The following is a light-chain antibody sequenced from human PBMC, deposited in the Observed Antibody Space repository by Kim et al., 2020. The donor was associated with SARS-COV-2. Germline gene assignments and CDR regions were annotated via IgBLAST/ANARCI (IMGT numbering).Light chain of an antibody. V-gene: IGKV3-15*01. J-gene: IGKJ1*01. CDR2: GAS. CDR1: QSVSSN. CDR3: QQSSNWWT. Sequence: EIVMTQSPATLSVSPGERATLSCRASQSVSSNLAWYQQKLGQAPRLLFYGASTRATGVPARFSGSGSGTDFTLTISSLEPEDFAVYYCQQSSNWWTFGQGTKVDIK.